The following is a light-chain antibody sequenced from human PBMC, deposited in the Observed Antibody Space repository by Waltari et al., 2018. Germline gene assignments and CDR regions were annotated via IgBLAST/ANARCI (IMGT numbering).Light chain of an antibody. CDR1: SSDVGNYNL. J-gene: IGLJ3*02. CDR2: DDK. Sequence: QSALTQPASVSGSPGQSITISCTGTSSDVGNYNLVSWYQHYPGKAPKVMIYDDKRRPSGVSDRFSGSKSGNTASLTISGVQAEDEADYYCCSYAGSYTWVFGGGTKLTVL. CDR3: CSYAGSYTWV. V-gene: IGLV2-23*01.